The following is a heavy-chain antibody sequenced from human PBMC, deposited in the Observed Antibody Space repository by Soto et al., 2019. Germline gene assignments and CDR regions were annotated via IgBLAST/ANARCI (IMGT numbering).Heavy chain of an antibody. Sequence: SETLSLTCTVSGGSISSYYWSWIRQPPGKGLEWIGYIYYSGSTNYNPSLKSRVTISVDTSKNQFSLKLSSVTAADTAVYYCARDFLGISREYCSSTSCSSTYYYYYMDVWGKGTTVTVSS. J-gene: IGHJ6*03. V-gene: IGHV4-59*01. CDR2: IYYSGST. D-gene: IGHD2-2*01. CDR3: ARDFLGISREYCSSTSCSSTYYYYYMDV. CDR1: GGSISSYY.